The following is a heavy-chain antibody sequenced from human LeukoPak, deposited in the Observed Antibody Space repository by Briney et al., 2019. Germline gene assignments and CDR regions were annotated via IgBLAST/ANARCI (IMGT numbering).Heavy chain of an antibody. CDR1: GGSISGYY. V-gene: IGHV4-34*01. CDR3: ARVGYYDYVWGSYRYTPFDY. Sequence: SETLSLTCTASGGSISGYYWSWIRQPPGKGLEWIGEINHSGSTNYNPSLKSRVTISVDTSKNQFSLKLSSVTAADTAVYYCARVGYYDYVWGSYRYTPFDYWGQGTLVTVSS. J-gene: IGHJ4*02. CDR2: INHSGST. D-gene: IGHD3-16*02.